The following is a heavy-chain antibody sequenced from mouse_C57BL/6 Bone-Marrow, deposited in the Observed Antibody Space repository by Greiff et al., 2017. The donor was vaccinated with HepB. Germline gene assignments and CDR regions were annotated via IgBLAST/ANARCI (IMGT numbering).Heavy chain of an antibody. Sequence: EVKLMESGPGLVKPSQSLSLTCSVTGYSITSGYYWNWIRQFPGNKLEWMGYISYDGSNNYNPSLKNRISITRDTSKNQFFLKLNSVTTEDTATYYCARENWDAYWGQGTLVTVSA. V-gene: IGHV3-6*01. J-gene: IGHJ3*01. CDR3: ARENWDAY. CDR1: GYSITSGYY. D-gene: IGHD4-1*01. CDR2: ISYDGSN.